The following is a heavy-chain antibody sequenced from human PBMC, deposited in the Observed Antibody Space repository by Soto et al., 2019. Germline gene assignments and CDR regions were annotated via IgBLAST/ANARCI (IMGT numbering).Heavy chain of an antibody. Sequence: QVQLVESGGGVVQPGESLRLSCATSGFTFVNFALHWVRQVPGKGLEWVAGISYDATKEYYADSVKGQFIISRDSSQNTVFLQMNDLRPEDTAVYYCAREGPLDIWSGLGLDYWGQGTLVTVSS. J-gene: IGHJ4*02. CDR2: ISYDATKE. CDR3: AREGPLDIWSGLGLDY. D-gene: IGHD3-3*01. V-gene: IGHV3-30-3*01. CDR1: GFTFVNFA.